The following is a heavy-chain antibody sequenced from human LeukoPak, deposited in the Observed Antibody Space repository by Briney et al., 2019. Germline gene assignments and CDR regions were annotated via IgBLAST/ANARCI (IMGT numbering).Heavy chain of an antibody. CDR3: ARWLGSGSLAYYYGMDV. Sequence: ASVKVSCKASGYTFTSYDINWVRQATGQGLEWMGWMNPNSGNTGYAQKFQGRVTMTRNTSISTAYMELSSLRSEDTAVYYCARWLGSGSLAYYYGMDVWGQGTTVTVS. CDR2: MNPNSGNT. J-gene: IGHJ6*02. V-gene: IGHV1-8*01. CDR1: GYTFTSYD. D-gene: IGHD3-10*01.